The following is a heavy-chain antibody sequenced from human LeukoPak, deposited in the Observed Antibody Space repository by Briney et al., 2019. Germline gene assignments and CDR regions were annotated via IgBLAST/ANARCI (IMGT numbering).Heavy chain of an antibody. J-gene: IGHJ5*02. D-gene: IGHD1-1*01. CDR1: GGSIRSYY. V-gene: IGHV4-4*07. Sequence: SETLSLTCTVSGGSIRSYYWTWLRQSAGKGLEWIGRIYHDGKSDYSLSLKSRVTMSIDTSKNQFSLNLHSVTAADTAVYYCARDPGGSYSTTRGDWFDPWGQGVLVTVSS. CDR3: ARDPGGSYSTTRGDWFDP. CDR2: IYHDGKS.